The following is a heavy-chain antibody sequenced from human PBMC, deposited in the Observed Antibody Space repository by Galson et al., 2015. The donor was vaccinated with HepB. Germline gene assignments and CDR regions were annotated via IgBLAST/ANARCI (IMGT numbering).Heavy chain of an antibody. J-gene: IGHJ3*02. V-gene: IGHV1-2*02. CDR1: GYTFTGYY. CDR2: INPNSGGT. D-gene: IGHD2-2*01. Sequence: SVKVSCKASGYTFTGYYVHWVRQAPGQGLEWMGWINPNSGGTNYAQKFQGRVTMTRDTSISTAYMELSRLRSDDTAVYYCAGGEKDIVVVPGFDIWGQGTMVTVSS. CDR3: AGGEKDIVVVPGFDI.